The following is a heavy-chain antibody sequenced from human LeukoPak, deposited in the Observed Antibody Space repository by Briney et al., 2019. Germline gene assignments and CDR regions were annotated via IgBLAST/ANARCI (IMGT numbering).Heavy chain of an antibody. CDR1: GFTFSSYA. CDR3: AKFYYGDRKNADY. V-gene: IGHV3-23*01. J-gene: IGHJ4*02. D-gene: IGHD4-17*01. Sequence: GGSLRLSCAASGFTFSSYAMSWVRQAPGKGLEWVSAISGSGGSTYYADSVKGRFTISRDNSKNTLYLRMNSLRAEDTAVYYCAKFYYGDRKNADYWGQGTLVTVSS. CDR2: ISGSGGST.